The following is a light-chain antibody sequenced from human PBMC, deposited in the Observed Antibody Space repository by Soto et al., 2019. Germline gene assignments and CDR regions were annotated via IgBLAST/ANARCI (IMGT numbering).Light chain of an antibody. V-gene: IGKV3-15*01. J-gene: IGKJ1*01. Sequence: EIVLTQSAATLCRSPGERATLSWRASQSVSSNLAWYQQKPGQAPRLLIYCASTRATGIPARFSGSGYGTDFNLTISSLQSEDFAVYYCLQYDDWHRTFGQGTKVDIK. CDR1: QSVSSN. CDR2: CAS. CDR3: LQYDDWHRT.